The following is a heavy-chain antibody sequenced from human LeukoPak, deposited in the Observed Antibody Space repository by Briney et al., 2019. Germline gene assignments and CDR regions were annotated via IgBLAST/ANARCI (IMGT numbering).Heavy chain of an antibody. V-gene: IGHV1-18*01. D-gene: IGHD3-22*01. Sequence: GASVKVSCKASGYTFTSYGISWVRQAPGQGLEWMGWISAYNGNTNYAQKLQGRVTVTTDTSTSTAYMELRSLRSDDTAVYYCARVPRGYYDSSGSFDYWGQGTLVTVSS. J-gene: IGHJ4*02. CDR3: ARVPRGYYDSSGSFDY. CDR1: GYTFTSYG. CDR2: ISAYNGNT.